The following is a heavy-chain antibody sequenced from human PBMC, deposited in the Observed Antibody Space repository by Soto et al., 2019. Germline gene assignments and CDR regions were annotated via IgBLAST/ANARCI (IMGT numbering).Heavy chain of an antibody. CDR3: AKDKYSGSGSYRYCYFDHGMDV. V-gene: IGHV3-23*01. D-gene: IGHD3-10*01. CDR2: ISGNSEIT. CDR1: GFTFSTYA. Sequence: EEQLLESGGGLIHPGGSLRLSCATSGFTFSTYAISWVRQAPGKGLEWVSTISGNSEITYYADSVKGRFTISKDSSTNTVYVQMSSLRAEDTAASYCAKDKYSGSGSYRYCYFDHGMDVCGQGTTVTVSS. J-gene: IGHJ6*02.